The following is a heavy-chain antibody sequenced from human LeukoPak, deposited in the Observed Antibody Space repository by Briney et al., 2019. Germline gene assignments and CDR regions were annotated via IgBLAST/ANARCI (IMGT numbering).Heavy chain of an antibody. D-gene: IGHD2-21*02. CDR3: ARDVANCGGDCYLAGDAFDI. J-gene: IGHJ3*02. CDR1: GGSISSYY. V-gene: IGHV4-59*01. CDR2: IYYSGST. Sequence: SETLSLTCTVSGGSISSYYWSWIRQPPGKGLEWIGYIYYSGSTNYNPSLKSRVTISVDTSKNQFSLKLGSVTAADTAVYYCARDVANCGGDCYLAGDAFDIWGQGTMVTVSS.